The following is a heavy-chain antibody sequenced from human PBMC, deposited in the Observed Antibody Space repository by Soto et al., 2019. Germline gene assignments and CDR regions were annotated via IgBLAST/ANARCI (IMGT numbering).Heavy chain of an antibody. CDR1: GGSISSSNYY. V-gene: IGHV4-39*01. D-gene: IGHD3-22*01. J-gene: IGHJ4*02. Sequence: SETLSLTCTVSGGSISSSNYYWGWIRQPPGKGLEWVGSIYYSGSTYYNPSLKSRVTISVDTSKNQFSLKLSSVTAADTAVYYCARRYYYDSSGFGGWGQGTLVTVSS. CDR2: IYYSGST. CDR3: ARRYYYDSSGFGG.